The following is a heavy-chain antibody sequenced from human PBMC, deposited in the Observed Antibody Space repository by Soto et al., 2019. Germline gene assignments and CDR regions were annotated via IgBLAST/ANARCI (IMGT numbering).Heavy chain of an antibody. CDR1: GFTFSSYW. V-gene: IGHV3-7*03. D-gene: IGHD3-9*01. CDR3: ERVQPPLLTGYYNNYYYYGMDV. J-gene: IGHJ6*02. CDR2: IKQDGSEK. Sequence: PGGSLRLSCAASGFTFSSYWMSWVHQAPGKGLEWVANIKQDGSEKYYVDSVKGRFTISRDNAKNSLYLQMNSLRAEDTAVYYCERVQPPLLTGYYNNYYYYGMDVWGQGTTVTVSS.